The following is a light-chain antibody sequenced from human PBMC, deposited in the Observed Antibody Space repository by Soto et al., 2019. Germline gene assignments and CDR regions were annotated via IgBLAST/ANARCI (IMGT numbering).Light chain of an antibody. CDR3: SSYGGNNNIL. CDR2: EVT. CDR1: ANDVGNYNF. J-gene: IGLJ2*01. Sequence: QSVLTQTPSASGSPGQSVTISCTGTANDVGNYNFVSWYQQHPGKAPKLIIYEVTKRPSGVPVRFSGSKSGNAASLTVSGLQAEDEADYYCSSYGGNNNILFGGGTKLTVL. V-gene: IGLV2-8*01.